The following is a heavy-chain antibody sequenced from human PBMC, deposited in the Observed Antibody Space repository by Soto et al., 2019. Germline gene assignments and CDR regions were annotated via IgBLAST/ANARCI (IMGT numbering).Heavy chain of an antibody. CDR2: IYFTGSP. J-gene: IGHJ4*02. V-gene: IGHV4-39*01. CDR1: RDSVNNNNYY. Sequence: KASETLSLTCNVSRDSVNNNNYYWGWIRQSPGTGLEWIASIYFTGSPQSNPSLRSRITISVDTSENHFSLELRSVTATDTAIYYCTRHSYTHPGIVDYWGQGTRVTVSS. CDR3: TRHSYTHPGIVDY. D-gene: IGHD1-26*01.